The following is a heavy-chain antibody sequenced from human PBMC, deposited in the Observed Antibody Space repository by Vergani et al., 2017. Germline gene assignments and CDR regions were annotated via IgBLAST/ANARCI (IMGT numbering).Heavy chain of an antibody. D-gene: IGHD3-22*01. V-gene: IGHV4-4*02. CDR2: IYNSGST. CDR1: GGSISSSNW. J-gene: IGHJ4*02. CDR3: ARVRYDSSGYSLDY. Sequence: QVQLQESGPGLVKPSGTLSLTCAVSGGSISSSNWWSWVRQPPGKGLEWIGEIYNSGSTNYNPSLKSRVTISVDKSKNQFSLKLTSVTAADTAVYYCARVRYDSSGYSLDYWGQGTLVTVSS.